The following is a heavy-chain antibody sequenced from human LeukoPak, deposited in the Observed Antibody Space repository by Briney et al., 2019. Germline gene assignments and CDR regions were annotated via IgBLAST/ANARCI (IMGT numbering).Heavy chain of an antibody. D-gene: IGHD4-17*01. J-gene: IGHJ4*02. Sequence: GGSLRLSCAASGFTFSSYAMSWVRQALGKGLEWVSTISGSGSITYYADSVKGRFTISRDNSRNTLYLQMNSLRADDTAVYYCARAGNYYGDCDFWGQGTLVTVSS. V-gene: IGHV3-23*01. CDR1: GFTFSSYA. CDR2: ISGSGSIT. CDR3: ARAGNYYGDCDF.